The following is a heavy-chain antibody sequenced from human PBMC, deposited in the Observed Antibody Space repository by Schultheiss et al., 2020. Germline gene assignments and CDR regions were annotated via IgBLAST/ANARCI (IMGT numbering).Heavy chain of an antibody. CDR3: ARPNGRYLNNWFDP. CDR2: ISVSTGAT. Sequence: GESLKISCAASGSSFSSYSMSWVRQAPGKGLEWVSTISVSTGATYYADSVKGRFTISRDNSKNTLYLQMNRLRVEDTAVYHCARPNGRYLNNWFDPWGQGTLVTVSS. CDR1: GSSFSSYS. V-gene: IGHV3-23*01. J-gene: IGHJ5*02. D-gene: IGHD3-16*02.